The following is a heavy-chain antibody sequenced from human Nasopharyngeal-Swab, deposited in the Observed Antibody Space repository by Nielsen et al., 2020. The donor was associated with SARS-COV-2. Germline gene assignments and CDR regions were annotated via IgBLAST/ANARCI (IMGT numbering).Heavy chain of an antibody. CDR1: GFTFSSYW. J-gene: IGHJ6*02. Sequence: GESLKISCAASGFTFSSYWMSWVRQAPGKGLEWVANIKQDGSEKYYVDSVKGQFTISRDNAKNSLYLQMNSLRAEDTAVYYCARLSAYGYGLEIYYYYYYGMDVWGQGTTVTVSS. D-gene: IGHD5-18*01. V-gene: IGHV3-7*01. CDR2: IKQDGSEK. CDR3: ARLSAYGYGLEIYYYYYYGMDV.